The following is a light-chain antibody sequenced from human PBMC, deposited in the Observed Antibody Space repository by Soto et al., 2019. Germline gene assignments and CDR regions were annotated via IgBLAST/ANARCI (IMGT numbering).Light chain of an antibody. CDR3: QQSYSTPPT. Sequence: DIQMTQSPSSLSASVGDRVTITCRASQSISSYLYWYQQKPGKAPKLLIYAASSLQSGVPLRFSGSESGTDFTLTISSLQPEDFATYYCQQSYSTPPTFGQGTKVEIK. CDR2: AAS. CDR1: QSISSY. V-gene: IGKV1-39*01. J-gene: IGKJ1*01.